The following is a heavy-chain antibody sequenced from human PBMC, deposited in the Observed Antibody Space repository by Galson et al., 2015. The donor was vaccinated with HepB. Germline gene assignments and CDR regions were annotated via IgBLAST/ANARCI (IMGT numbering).Heavy chain of an antibody. D-gene: IGHD1-26*01. J-gene: IGHJ6*02. V-gene: IGHV3-30*04. CDR3: ARVLFGGSYVLRYYYGMDV. Sequence: SLRLSCAASGFTFSNYAMHWVRQAPGKGLEWVTVISYDGLNKYYADSVKGRFTISRDNSKNTLDLQMNSLGAEDTAVYYCARVLFGGSYVLRYYYGMDVWGQGTTVTVSS. CDR1: GFTFSNYA. CDR2: ISYDGLNK.